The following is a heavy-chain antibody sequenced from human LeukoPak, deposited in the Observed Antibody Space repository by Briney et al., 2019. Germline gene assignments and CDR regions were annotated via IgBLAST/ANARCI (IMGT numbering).Heavy chain of an antibody. D-gene: IGHD3-10*01. CDR1: GFTFSSYW. J-gene: IGHJ4*02. CDR2: ISPDGSRT. CDR3: VREAGSGSYGVY. V-gene: IGHV3-74*01. Sequence: GGSLLLSCAASGFTFSSYWMHWVRQAPGQGLVWVSRISPDGSRTSYADSVKGRFTISRDDAKNTLYLQMSSLRAEDTAIYYCVREAGSGSYGVYWRQGTLLSVPS.